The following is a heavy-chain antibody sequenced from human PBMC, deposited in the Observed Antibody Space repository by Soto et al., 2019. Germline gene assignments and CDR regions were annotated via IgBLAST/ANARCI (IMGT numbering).Heavy chain of an antibody. J-gene: IGHJ4*02. CDR3: AREDETSNHFDY. Sequence: QVQLQESGPGLVKPSQALSLICTVSGGSISSGGHYWSWIRQHPGKGLEWIGYIYYTGTTYYNPSLRSRLTISVDSSRNQFSLRLSSVTAADTAVYYCAREDETSNHFDYWGQGTLVTVSS. D-gene: IGHD4-4*01. CDR1: GGSISSGGHY. CDR2: IYYTGTT. V-gene: IGHV4-31*03.